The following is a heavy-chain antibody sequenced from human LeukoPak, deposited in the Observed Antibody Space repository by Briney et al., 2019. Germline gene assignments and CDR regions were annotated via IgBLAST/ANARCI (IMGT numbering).Heavy chain of an antibody. CDR3: ARSFTIVGATHFAY. CDR2: IIPIFGTT. CDR1: VGTFSSYS. Sequence: GASVTVSCTASVGTFSSYSISWVRQAPGQGRECMGGIIPIFGTTNYAQKSQGRVTITTDASPSTAYIELSSLRSDVLAAYSCARSFTIVGATHFAYSGAGTLVTVSP. D-gene: IGHD1-26*01. J-gene: IGHJ4*02. V-gene: IGHV1-69*05.